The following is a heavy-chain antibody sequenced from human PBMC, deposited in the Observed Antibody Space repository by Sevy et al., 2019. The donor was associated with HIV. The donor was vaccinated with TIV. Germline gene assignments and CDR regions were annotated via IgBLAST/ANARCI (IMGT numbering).Heavy chain of an antibody. V-gene: IGHV5-51*01. CDR3: GRWPSEY. CDR2: IYPDDSDS. D-gene: IGHD4-17*01. Sequence: GESPKISCKVSGYRFTNYWIGWVRQMAGKGLEWMGIIYPDDSDSRYNPSFQGQVTMSVDKSINTAYLQWNSLKASDTAMYYCGRWPSEYWGQGTQVTVSS. CDR1: GYRFTNYW. J-gene: IGHJ4*02.